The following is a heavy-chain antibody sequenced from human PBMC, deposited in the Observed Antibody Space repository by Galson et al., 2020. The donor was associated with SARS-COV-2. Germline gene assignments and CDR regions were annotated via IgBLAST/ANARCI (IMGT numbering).Heavy chain of an antibody. D-gene: IGHD4-17*01. CDR3: ARGEGEGDYVYYYGMDV. Sequence: SETLSLTCTVSGGSISSYYWSWIRQPPGKGLEWIGYIYYSGSTNYNPSLKSRVPISVDTSKNQFSLKLSSVTAADTAVYYCARGEGEGDYVYYYGMDVWGQGTTVTVSS. CDR2: IYYSGST. J-gene: IGHJ6*02. CDR1: GGSISSYY. V-gene: IGHV4-59*08.